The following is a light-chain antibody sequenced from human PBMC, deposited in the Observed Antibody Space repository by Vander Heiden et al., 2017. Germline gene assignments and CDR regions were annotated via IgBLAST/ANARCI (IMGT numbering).Light chain of an antibody. V-gene: IGKV1-5*03. J-gene: IGKJ1*01. CDR3: QQYNSWWT. CDR2: KAS. Sequence: DIQMTQSPSTLSASVGDRVTITCRASQSISSWLAWYQQKPGKAPKLLIYKASSLESGVPSRFSGSGSGTELTLTISRLQPDDFATYYCQQYNSWWTFGQGTKVEIK. CDR1: QSISSW.